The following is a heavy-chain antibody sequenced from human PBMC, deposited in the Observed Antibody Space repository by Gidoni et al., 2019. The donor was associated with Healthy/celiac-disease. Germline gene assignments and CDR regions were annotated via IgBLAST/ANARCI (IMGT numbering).Heavy chain of an antibody. CDR1: GFSLSTSGVG. CDR3: AHIFGILWFGDSPNWFDP. CDR2: IYWDDDK. J-gene: IGHJ5*02. D-gene: IGHD3-10*01. V-gene: IGHV2-5*02. Sequence: QITLKESGPTLVKPTQTLTLTCTFSGFSLSTSGVGVGWIRQPPGKALEWLALIYWDDDKRYSPSLKSRLTITKDTSKNQVVLTMTNMDPVDTATYYCAHIFGILWFGDSPNWFDPWGQGTLVTVSS.